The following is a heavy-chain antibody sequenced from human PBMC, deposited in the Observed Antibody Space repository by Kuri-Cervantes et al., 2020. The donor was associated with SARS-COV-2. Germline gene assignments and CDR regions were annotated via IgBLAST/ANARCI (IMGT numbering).Heavy chain of an antibody. CDR3: AREGVIAAESFDY. V-gene: IGHV3-74*01. CDR2: INSDGSST. CDR1: GFTFSSYW. J-gene: IGHJ4*02. Sequence: ETLSLTCAASGFTFSSYWMHWVRQASGKGLVWVSRINSDGSSTSYADSVKGRFTISRDNAKNTLYLQMNSLRAEDTAVYYCAREGVIAAESFDYWGQGTLVTVSS. D-gene: IGHD6-13*01.